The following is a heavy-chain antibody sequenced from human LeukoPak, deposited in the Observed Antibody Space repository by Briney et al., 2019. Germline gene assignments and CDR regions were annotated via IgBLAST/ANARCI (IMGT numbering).Heavy chain of an antibody. CDR3: AKMIAAEPFDY. J-gene: IGHJ4*02. D-gene: IGHD6-13*01. Sequence: QSGGSLTLPCAASGFNFSSYGMHWVRQAPSKGLEWVPVISYDGSNKYYADSVKGRFTISRDNTKNTLYLQMNSLRAEDTAVYYCAKMIAAEPFDYWGQGTLVTVSS. CDR2: ISYDGSNK. V-gene: IGHV3-30*18. CDR1: GFNFSSYG.